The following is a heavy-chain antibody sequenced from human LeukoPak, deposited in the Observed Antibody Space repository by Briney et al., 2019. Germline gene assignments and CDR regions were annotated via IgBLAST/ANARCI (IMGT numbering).Heavy chain of an antibody. J-gene: IGHJ6*02. CDR1: GFTFSSYA. CDR2: ISGNGGST. V-gene: IGHV3-23*01. CDR3: AKGVYYDFWGGYYYYYGMDV. D-gene: IGHD3-3*01. Sequence: GSLRLSCAASGFTFSSYAMSWVRQAPGKGLEWVSAISGNGGSTYYADSVKGRFTISRDNSKNTLYLQMNSLRAEDTAVYYCAKGVYYDFWGGYYYYYGMDVWGQGTTVTVSS.